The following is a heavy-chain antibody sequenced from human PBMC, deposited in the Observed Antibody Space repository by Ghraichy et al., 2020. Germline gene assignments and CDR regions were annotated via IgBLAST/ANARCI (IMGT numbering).Heavy chain of an antibody. CDR1: GFTFSSYS. V-gene: IGHV3-21*01. CDR3: ARDQAVLRFLEWLPNTTYYYGMDV. D-gene: IGHD3-3*01. J-gene: IGHJ6*02. CDR2: ISSSSSYI. Sequence: GGSLRLSCAASGFTFSSYSMNWVRQAPGKGLEWVSSISSSSSYIYYADSVKGRFTISRDNAKNSLYLQMNSLRAEDTAVYYCARDQAVLRFLEWLPNTTYYYGMDVWDQGTTVTVSS.